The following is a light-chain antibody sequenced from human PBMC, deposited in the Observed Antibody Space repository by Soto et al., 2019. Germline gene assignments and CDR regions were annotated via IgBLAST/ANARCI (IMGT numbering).Light chain of an antibody. CDR1: QSISSW. J-gene: IGKJ1*01. CDR2: DAS. CDR3: QQYNSYWT. V-gene: IGKV1-5*01. Sequence: DIQMTQSPSTLSASVGDRVTITCRASQSISSWLAWYQQKPGKAPKLLIYDASSLESAVPSRFSGSGSGTEFTLTISSLQPDDFAAYDCQQYNSYWTFGQGTKVEI.